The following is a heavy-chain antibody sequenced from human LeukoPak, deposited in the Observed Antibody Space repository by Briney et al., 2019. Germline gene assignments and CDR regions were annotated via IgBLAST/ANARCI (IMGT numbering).Heavy chain of an antibody. J-gene: IGHJ4*02. D-gene: IGHD2-2*01. Sequence: GASVKVSCKASGYTFTTYGISWVRQAPGQGLEWMGWISGYNGNTNYAQQSQGRVTMTTDTSTSTAYMELRSLRSDDTAVYYCARAPGTGIVVGPAAIFDYWGQGALVTVSS. CDR2: ISGYNGNT. CDR3: ARAPGTGIVVGPAAIFDY. CDR1: GYTFTTYG. V-gene: IGHV1-18*01.